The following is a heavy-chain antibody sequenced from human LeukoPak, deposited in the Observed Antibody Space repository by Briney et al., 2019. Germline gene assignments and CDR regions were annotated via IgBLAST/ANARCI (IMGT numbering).Heavy chain of an antibody. J-gene: IGHJ4*02. V-gene: IGHV3-53*01. CDR3: ARYGSGYDLIDY. Sequence: PAGSLRLSCAASGFTVSSNYMSWVRQAPGKGLEWVSVIYSGGSTYDAAFEKRRFTIFRDNAKKTLNLQMNSLRAEDTAVYYCARYGSGYDLIDYWGQGALVTVSS. D-gene: IGHD5-12*01. CDR1: GFTVSSNY. CDR2: IYSGGST.